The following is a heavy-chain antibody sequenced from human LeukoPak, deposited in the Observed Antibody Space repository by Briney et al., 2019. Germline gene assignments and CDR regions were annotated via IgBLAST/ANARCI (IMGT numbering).Heavy chain of an antibody. CDR2: ISSSSSYI. CDR3: AKGKDSVAGATNDY. CDR1: GFTFSNHN. D-gene: IGHD6-19*01. J-gene: IGHJ4*02. V-gene: IGHV3-21*04. Sequence: GGSLRLSCAASGFTFSNHNMNWVRQAPGRGLEWVSSISSSSSYIYYADSVKGRFTISRDNSKNSLYLEMNSLRTEDAAMYYCAKGKDSVAGATNDYWGQGTLVTVSS.